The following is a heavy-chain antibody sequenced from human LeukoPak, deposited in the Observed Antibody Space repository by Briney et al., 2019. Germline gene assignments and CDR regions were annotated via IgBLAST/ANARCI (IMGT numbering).Heavy chain of an antibody. J-gene: IGHJ6*02. Sequence: ASVKVSCKASGYTFTSYGISWVRQAPGQGLEWMGWISAYNGNTNYAQKLQGRVTITTDTSTSTADMELRSLRSDDTAVYYCAREGEQWLRNYYYYGMDVWGQGTTVTVSS. CDR1: GYTFTSYG. D-gene: IGHD6-19*01. CDR2: ISAYNGNT. CDR3: AREGEQWLRNYYYYGMDV. V-gene: IGHV1-18*01.